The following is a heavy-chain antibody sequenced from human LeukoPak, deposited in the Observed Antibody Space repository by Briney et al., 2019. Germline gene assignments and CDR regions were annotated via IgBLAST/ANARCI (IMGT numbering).Heavy chain of an antibody. D-gene: IGHD3-22*01. CDR2: ITCNSSYK. Sequence: PGGSLRLSCAASGFTFSSYAMHWVRQPPGKGLEWVAAITCNSSYKYYADSVKGRFTISRDNAKNTLYLQMNSLRAKDTAVYYCASENYYYESSGYYTEAFYIWGQGAIVTASS. V-gene: IGHV3-30*04. J-gene: IGHJ3*02. CDR1: GFTFSSYA. CDR3: ASENYYYESSGYYTEAFYI.